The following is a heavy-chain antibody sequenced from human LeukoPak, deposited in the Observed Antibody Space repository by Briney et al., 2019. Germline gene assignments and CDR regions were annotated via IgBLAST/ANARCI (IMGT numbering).Heavy chain of an antibody. Sequence: SETLSLTCTVSGGSISSYYWSWIRQPPGKGLEWIGYIYYSGSTNYNPSLKSRVTISVDTSKNQFSLKLSSVTAADTAVYYCARYSAAKRYFDYWGQGTLVTVSS. D-gene: IGHD4-4*01. V-gene: IGHV4-59*08. J-gene: IGHJ4*02. CDR1: GGSISSYY. CDR2: IYYSGST. CDR3: ARYSAAKRYFDY.